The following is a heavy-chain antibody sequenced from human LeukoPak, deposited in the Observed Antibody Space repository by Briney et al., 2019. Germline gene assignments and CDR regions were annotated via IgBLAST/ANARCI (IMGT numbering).Heavy chain of an antibody. CDR3: AAAEGFHDSSGYTLEY. CDR1: GYTFTGYY. Sequence: GASVKVSCKASGYTFTGYYMHWVRQAPGQGLEWMGWINPNSGGTNYAQKFQGRVTMTRDTSISTAYMELSRLRSDDTAVYYCAAAEGFHDSSGYTLEYWGQGTLVTVSS. V-gene: IGHV1-2*02. CDR2: INPNSGGT. J-gene: IGHJ4*02. D-gene: IGHD3-22*01.